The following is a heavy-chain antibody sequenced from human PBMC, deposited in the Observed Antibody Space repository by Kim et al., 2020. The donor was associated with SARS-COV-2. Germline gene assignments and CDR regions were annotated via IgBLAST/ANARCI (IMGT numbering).Heavy chain of an antibody. Sequence: SETLSLTCAVYGGSFSGYYWNWIRQPPGKGLEWIGEINHSGSTNYNPSLKSRVTISVDTSKNQFSLKVSSVTAADTAVFYCARGHTVPTFYYYYGMDVWG. CDR3: ARGHTVPTFYYYYGMDV. J-gene: IGHJ6*01. CDR1: GGSFSGYY. CDR2: INHSGST. D-gene: IGHD4-4*01. V-gene: IGHV4-34*01.